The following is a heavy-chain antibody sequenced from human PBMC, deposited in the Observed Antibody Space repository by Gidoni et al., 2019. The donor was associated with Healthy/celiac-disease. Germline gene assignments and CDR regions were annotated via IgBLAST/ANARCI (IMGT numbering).Heavy chain of an antibody. D-gene: IGHD1-26*01. Sequence: EVQLVESGGGLVQPGGSLKLSCAASGFTFSGSAMHWVRQASGKGLEWVGRIRSKANSYATAYAASVKGRFTISRDDSKNTAYLQMNSLKTEDTAVYYCTRRGVGALNPYYYYMDVWGKGTTVTVSS. J-gene: IGHJ6*03. CDR1: GFTFSGSA. CDR3: TRRGVGALNPYYYYMDV. CDR2: IRSKANSYAT. V-gene: IGHV3-73*02.